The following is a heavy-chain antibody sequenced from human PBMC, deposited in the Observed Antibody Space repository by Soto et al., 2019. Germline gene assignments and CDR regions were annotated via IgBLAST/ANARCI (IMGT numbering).Heavy chain of an antibody. Sequence: SETLSLTCAVSGGSISSGGYSWSWIRQPPGKGLEWIGYIYHSGSTYYNPSLKSRVTISVDRSKNQFSLKLSSVTAADTAVYYCARGATDDSSGYYRYFDYWGQGTLVTVSP. D-gene: IGHD3-22*01. CDR3: ARGATDDSSGYYRYFDY. CDR1: GGSISSGGYS. CDR2: IYHSGST. J-gene: IGHJ4*02. V-gene: IGHV4-30-2*01.